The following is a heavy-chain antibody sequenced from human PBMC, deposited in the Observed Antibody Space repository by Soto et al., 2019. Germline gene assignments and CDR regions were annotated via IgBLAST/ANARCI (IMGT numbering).Heavy chain of an antibody. CDR2: ISPSDSRT. Sequence: GESPKISLESSGSSIANYFIGLVRQVPGKGPECVAVISPSDSRTIYSTSFQDQVTISADKSISTAYLQWTSLKATDTAIYYCSEFEYSTSGRYLHHWGQGAPVTVSS. D-gene: IGHD6-6*01. CDR1: GSSIANYF. V-gene: IGHV5-51*01. J-gene: IGHJ1*01. CDR3: SEFEYSTSGRYLHH.